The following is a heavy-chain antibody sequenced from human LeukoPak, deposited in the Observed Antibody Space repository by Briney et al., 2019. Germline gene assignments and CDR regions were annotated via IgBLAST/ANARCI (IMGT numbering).Heavy chain of an antibody. CDR2: IKSKTDGGTT. V-gene: IGHV3-15*01. CDR3: TTSRMKTSRYHY. Sequence: GGSLRLSCAASGFTFSNAWMSWVRQAPGKGLEWVGRIKSKTDGGTTDYAAPVKGRFTISRDDSKNTLYLQMNSLKTEDTAVYYCTTSRMKTSRYHYWGQGTLVTVSS. D-gene: IGHD2-2*01. CDR1: GFTFSNAW. J-gene: IGHJ4*02.